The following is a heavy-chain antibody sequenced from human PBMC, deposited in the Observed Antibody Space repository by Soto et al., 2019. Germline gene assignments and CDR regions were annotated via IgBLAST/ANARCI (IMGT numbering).Heavy chain of an antibody. V-gene: IGHV3-48*03. CDR2: ISTSGSTV. J-gene: IGHJ4*01. D-gene: IGHD3-9*01. Sequence: EGHLVETGGDLVQPGGSLRLSCSASGFDFSVCEMIWVRQVLGKGLEWISYISTSGSTVHYADSVQGRFTVSRDNAKNSLFQDMNSLRDDDTAVNFCARVAKRYVSREFDSWGQGTLGTVSS. CDR3: ARVAKRYVSREFDS. CDR1: GFDFSVCE.